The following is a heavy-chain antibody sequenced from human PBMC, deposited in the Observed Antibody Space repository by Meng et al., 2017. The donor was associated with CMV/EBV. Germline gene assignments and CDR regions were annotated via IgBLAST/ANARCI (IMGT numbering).Heavy chain of an antibody. D-gene: IGHD3-22*01. CDR1: GGSFSGYY. CDR3: ARFWDSGWDY. CDR2: INHSGST. V-gene: IGHV4-34*01. J-gene: IGHJ4*02. Sequence: QVQRQQGGAGLLKPWETLSRTGDVDGGSFSGYYWSWIRQPPGKGLEWIGEINHSGSTNYPPSLPSRVPLSVDPSPTPFSLKLISVTAAATAVSYCARFWDSGWDYWGQGTLVTVSS.